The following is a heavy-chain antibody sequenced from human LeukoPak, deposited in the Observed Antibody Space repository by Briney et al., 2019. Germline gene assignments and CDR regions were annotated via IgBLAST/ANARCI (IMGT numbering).Heavy chain of an antibody. CDR1: GFNFYNYD. CDR3: AKAYKTTVVDY. Sequence: GGSLRLSCAASGFNFYNYDIQWVRQAPGKGLEWLATISRDGKREFYTDSLKGRFTISRDNSRNTLYLQMNSLRPEDTAVYYCAKAYKTTVVDYWGQGTLVTVSS. J-gene: IGHJ4*02. CDR2: ISRDGKRE. V-gene: IGHV3-30*04. D-gene: IGHD4-23*01.